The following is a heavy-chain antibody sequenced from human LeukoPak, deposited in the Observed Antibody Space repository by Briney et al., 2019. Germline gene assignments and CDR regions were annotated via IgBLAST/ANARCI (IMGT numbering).Heavy chain of an antibody. CDR3: ARGRGITMVRGVLFDY. CDR1: GFTFSSYW. CDR2: INSNGSST. V-gene: IGHV3-74*01. Sequence: GGSLRLSCAASGFTFSSYWMHWVRQAPGQGLVWVSRINSNGSSTSYADSVKGRFTISRDNAKNTLYLQMNSLRAEDTAVYYCARGRGITMVRGVLFDYWGQGTLVTVSS. J-gene: IGHJ4*02. D-gene: IGHD3-10*01.